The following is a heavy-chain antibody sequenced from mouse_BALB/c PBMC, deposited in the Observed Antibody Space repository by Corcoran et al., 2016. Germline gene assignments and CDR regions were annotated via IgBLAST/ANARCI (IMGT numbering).Heavy chain of an antibody. CDR3: ARGENGPFAY. J-gene: IGHJ3*01. Sequence: QIQLVQSGPELKKPGETVKISCKASGYTFTNYGMNWVKQAPGKGLKWMGWINTYTGEPTYADDFKGRFAFSLETSVSTAYLQINNLKNEDMATYFCARGENGPFAYWGQGTLVTVSA. D-gene: IGHD1-2*01. CDR2: INTYTGEP. V-gene: IGHV9-1*02. CDR1: GYTFTNYG.